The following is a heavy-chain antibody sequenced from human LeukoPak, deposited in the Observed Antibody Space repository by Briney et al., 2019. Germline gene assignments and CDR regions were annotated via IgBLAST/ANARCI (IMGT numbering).Heavy chain of an antibody. Sequence: SETLSLTCTVSGGSISGYYWSWIRQPPGKGLEWIGYIYYSGSTNYNPSLKSRVTISVDTSKNQFSLKLSSVTAADTAVYYCAREDSSGWSRNAFDIWGQGTMVSVSS. CDR3: AREDSSGWSRNAFDI. CDR1: GGSISGYY. V-gene: IGHV4-59*12. D-gene: IGHD6-19*01. CDR2: IYYSGST. J-gene: IGHJ3*02.